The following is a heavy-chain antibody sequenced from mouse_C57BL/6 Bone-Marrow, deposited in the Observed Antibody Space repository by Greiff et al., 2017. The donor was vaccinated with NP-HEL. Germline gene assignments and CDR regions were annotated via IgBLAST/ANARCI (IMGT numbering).Heavy chain of an antibody. CDR1: GYAFSSSW. CDR2: IDPSDSYP. V-gene: IGHV1-59*01. Sequence: QVQLQQSGPELVKPGASVKISCKASGYAFSSSWMNWVKQRPGQGLEWIGVIDPSDSYPNYNQKFKGKATLTVDTSSSTAYMQLSSLTSEDSADYYCARRDYGSSFDYWGQGTTLTVSS. CDR3: ARRDYGSSFDY. D-gene: IGHD1-1*01. J-gene: IGHJ2*01.